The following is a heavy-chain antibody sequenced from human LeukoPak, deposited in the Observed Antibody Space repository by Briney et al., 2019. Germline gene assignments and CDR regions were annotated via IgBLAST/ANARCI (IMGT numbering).Heavy chain of an antibody. Sequence: GGSLRLSCAASGFTFSSYDMHWVRQAPGKGLEWVSYISDSSDTMYYADSVKGRFTISRDNAKNSLYLQMNSLRAEDTAVYYCARDLIVGTTIRYYFDYWGQGTLVTVSS. CDR1: GFTFSSYD. V-gene: IGHV3-48*01. CDR3: ARDLIVGTTIRYYFDY. CDR2: ISDSSDTM. J-gene: IGHJ4*02. D-gene: IGHD1-26*01.